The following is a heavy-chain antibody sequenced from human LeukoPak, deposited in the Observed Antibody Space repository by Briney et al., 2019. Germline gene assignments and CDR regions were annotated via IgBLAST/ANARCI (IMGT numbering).Heavy chain of an antibody. CDR2: INHSGST. CDR1: GGSFSGYY. D-gene: IGHD3-10*01. J-gene: IGHJ4*02. Sequence: SETLSLTCAVSGGSFSGYYWSWIRQPPGKGLEWIGEINHSGSTNYNPSLKSRVTTSVDTSKNQFSLKLSSVTAADTAVYYCAREGDYYGSGSSVQWGQGTLVTVSS. CDR3: AREGDYYGSGSSVQ. V-gene: IGHV4-34*01.